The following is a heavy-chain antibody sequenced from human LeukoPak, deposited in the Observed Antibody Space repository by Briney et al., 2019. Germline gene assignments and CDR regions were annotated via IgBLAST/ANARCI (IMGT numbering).Heavy chain of an antibody. CDR2: ISGYNGET. J-gene: IGHJ3*02. CDR3: ARDRVGEWELLGSVVFDI. V-gene: IGHV1-18*01. Sequence: ASVKVSCKASGYTFTSYGISWVRQAPGQGLEWMGWISGYNGETKFAQRFQGRVTMSTDTSTSTAYMELRSLRSDDTAVYYCARDRVGEWELLGSVVFDIWGQGTMVIVSS. CDR1: GYTFTSYG. D-gene: IGHD1-26*01.